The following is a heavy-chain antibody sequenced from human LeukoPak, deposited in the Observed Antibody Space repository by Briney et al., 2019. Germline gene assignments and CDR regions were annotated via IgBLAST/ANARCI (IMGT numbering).Heavy chain of an antibody. CDR2: TYYRSKWYY. Sequence: SQTLSLTCDISGDTVSSNSAAWNWIRQSPSRGLEWLGRTYYRSKWYYDYAVSVKSRITLSPDTSKNQFSLQLNSVTADDTAEYYCARGFALDFWGQGIMVTVSS. CDR3: ARGFALDF. J-gene: IGHJ3*01. V-gene: IGHV6-1*01. CDR1: GDTVSSNSAA.